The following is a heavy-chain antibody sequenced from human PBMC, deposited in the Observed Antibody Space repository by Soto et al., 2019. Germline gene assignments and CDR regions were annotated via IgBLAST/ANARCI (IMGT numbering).Heavy chain of an antibody. CDR2: MNPNSGNT. V-gene: IGHV1-8*01. J-gene: IGHJ6*02. CDR1: GYTFTSYD. Sequence: QVQLVQSGAEVKKPGASVKVSCKTSGYTFTSYDINWVRQATGQGLEWMGWMNPNSGNTDYAQKFQGGVTLTRNTSITTAYMELSSLRSEDTAVYYCARVRYCDSSTCYRLHYYYSDAMDVWGQGTTGTVSS. D-gene: IGHD2-2*02. CDR3: ARVRYCDSSTCYRLHYYYSDAMDV.